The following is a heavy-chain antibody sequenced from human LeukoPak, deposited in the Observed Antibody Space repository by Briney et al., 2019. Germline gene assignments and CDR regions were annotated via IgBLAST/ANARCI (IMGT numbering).Heavy chain of an antibody. CDR3: ARDGGSSWYGAFDI. V-gene: IGHV3-48*01. CDR1: GFTFSRYW. CDR2: ISSSSSAI. D-gene: IGHD6-13*01. J-gene: IGHJ3*02. Sequence: GGSLRLSCAASGFTFSRYWMSWVRQAPGKGLEWVSYISSSSSAIYSADSVKGRFTISRDSAKNSVYLQMNSLRAEDTAVYYCARDGGSSWYGAFDIWGQGTMVTVSS.